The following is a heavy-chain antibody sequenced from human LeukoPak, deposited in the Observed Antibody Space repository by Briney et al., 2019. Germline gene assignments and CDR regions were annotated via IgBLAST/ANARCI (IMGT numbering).Heavy chain of an antibody. CDR2: ISYDGSNK. V-gene: IGHV3-30*04. CDR1: GLTLSSNA. J-gene: IGHJ4*02. Sequence: PGGSLRLSCAASGLTLSSNAMHWVRQAPGKGLEWVAAISYDGSNKYYADSVKGRFTISRDNSKNTQFLQMNSLRAEDTAVYHCASSHSGAYYDYWGQGTLVTVSS. D-gene: IGHD1-26*01. CDR3: ASSHSGAYYDY.